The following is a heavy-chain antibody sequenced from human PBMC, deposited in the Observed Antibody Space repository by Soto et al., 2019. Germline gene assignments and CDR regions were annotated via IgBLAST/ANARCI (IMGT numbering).Heavy chain of an antibody. J-gene: IGHJ6*03. V-gene: IGHV4-34*01. CDR1: GASSGTSY. CDR3: AGLRGYYYYIDV. D-gene: IGHD3-10*01. CDR2: INDSGSA. Sequence: SETLSLTSAVHGASSGTSYCTRLPQPPGKGLEWIGEINDSGSANHNPSLKSRVIISVDTSKNQFSLRLNSVTAADTAVYYCAGLRGYYYYIDVWGKGTTVTVSS.